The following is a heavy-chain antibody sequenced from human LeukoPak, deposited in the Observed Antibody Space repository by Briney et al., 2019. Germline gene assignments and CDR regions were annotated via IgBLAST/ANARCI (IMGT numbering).Heavy chain of an antibody. CDR1: GFTFSSYW. D-gene: IGHD2-2*03. CDR2: INSDGSST. J-gene: IGHJ6*02. V-gene: IGHV3-74*01. CDR3: ASVGIVVVLAANPQDYYYGMDV. Sequence: PGGSLRLSCAASGFTFSSYWMHWVRQAPGKGLVWVPRINSDGSSTSYADSVKGRFTISRDNAKNTLYLQMNSLRAEDTAVYYCASVGIVVVLAANPQDYYYGMDVWGQGTTVTVSS.